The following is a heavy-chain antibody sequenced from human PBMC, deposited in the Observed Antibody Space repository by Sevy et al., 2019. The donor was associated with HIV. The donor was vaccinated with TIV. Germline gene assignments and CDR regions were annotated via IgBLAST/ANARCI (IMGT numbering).Heavy chain of an antibody. V-gene: IGHV3-73*01. CDR3: TRGGARGSSSLYDYFDY. CDR1: GFTFSGSA. D-gene: IGHD6-13*01. Sequence: GGSLRLSCAASGFTFSGSAMQWVRQASGKGLEWVGRIRSKGNSYATAYAASVKGRFTISRDDSKNTVYLQMNSLKTEDTAVYYCTRGGARGSSSLYDYFDYWGQGTLVTVS. CDR2: IRSKGNSYAT. J-gene: IGHJ4*02.